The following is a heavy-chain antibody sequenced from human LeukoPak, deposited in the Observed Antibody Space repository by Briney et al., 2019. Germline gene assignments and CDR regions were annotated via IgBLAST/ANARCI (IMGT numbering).Heavy chain of an antibody. CDR1: GGSISCYY. D-gene: IGHD3-3*01. Sequence: SETLSLTCTFSGGSISCYYWSWIRQPAGKGLEWIGRIYTSGSTNYNPSLKSRVTMSVDTSKNHFSMKLSSVTAADTAVYYCARDFWSGYYRGRGGYFDYWGQGTLVTVSS. CDR2: IYTSGST. V-gene: IGHV4-4*07. CDR3: ARDFWSGYYRGRGGYFDY. J-gene: IGHJ4*02.